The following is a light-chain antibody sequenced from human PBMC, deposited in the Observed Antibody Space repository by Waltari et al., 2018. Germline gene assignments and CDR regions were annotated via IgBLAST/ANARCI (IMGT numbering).Light chain of an antibody. V-gene: IGKV3-11*01. CDR3: QQRSNWPRA. CDR2: DAS. CDR1: QGIGTY. J-gene: IGKJ2*01. Sequence: EVVLTQSPATLSLSPGERATLSCRASQGIGTYLAWYQQRPGQAPRLLISDASNRASGIPTRFSGSGSGTDFTRTISNLEPEDFAVYYCQQRSNWPRAFGQGTKLEI.